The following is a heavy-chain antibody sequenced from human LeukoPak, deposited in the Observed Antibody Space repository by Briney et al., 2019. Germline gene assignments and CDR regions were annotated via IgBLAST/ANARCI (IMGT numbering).Heavy chain of an antibody. CDR1: GFTVSRCS. CDR2: ISSSDTFM. D-gene: IGHD4-17*01. V-gene: IGHV3-21*01. Sequence: GGSLRLSCTVSGFTVSRCSLYWVRQAPGKRLEWVSSISSSDTFMNYAASVRGRFTVSRDDAKNSMYLQMSSLRDEDTAVYYCARVRGYTYGDPLDYWGQGTLVTVSS. CDR3: ARVRGYTYGDPLDY. J-gene: IGHJ4*02.